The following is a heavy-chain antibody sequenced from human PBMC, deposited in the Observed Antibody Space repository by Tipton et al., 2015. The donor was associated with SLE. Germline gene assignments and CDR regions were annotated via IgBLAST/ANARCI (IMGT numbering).Heavy chain of an antibody. V-gene: IGHV4-61*09. D-gene: IGHD2-21*02. CDR1: GGSVNSGNYF. J-gene: IGHJ6*03. CDR2: VYTAGAT. CDR3: ARGGLTYGYYYYMDV. Sequence: TLSLTCTVSGGSVNSGNYFWTWVRQPAGKGLEWIGHVYTAGATTYNPSLESRVTISLDTSKNHFSLYLTSVTAADTAVYYCARGGLTYGYYYYMDVWGKGTTVTVSS.